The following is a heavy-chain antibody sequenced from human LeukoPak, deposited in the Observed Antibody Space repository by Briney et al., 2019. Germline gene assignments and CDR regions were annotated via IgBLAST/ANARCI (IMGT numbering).Heavy chain of an antibody. CDR3: AKDRFYYGSTSYYLDY. V-gene: IGHV3-30*02. J-gene: IGHJ4*02. CDR1: GFTFDSYG. D-gene: IGHD3-10*01. Sequence: GWSLSLSCPTSGFTFDSYGMHWVRLPPGKGLEWVAFIRYDGIITYYADSVQGRFTISRDSSMNTMYLHMGSLRAEDTAVYYCAKDRFYYGSTSYYLDYWGQGTLVTVSS. CDR2: IRYDGIIT.